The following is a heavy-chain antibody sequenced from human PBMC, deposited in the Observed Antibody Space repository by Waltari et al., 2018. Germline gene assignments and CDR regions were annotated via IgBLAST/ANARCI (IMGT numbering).Heavy chain of an antibody. CDR1: GGSISSYY. J-gene: IGHJ6*04. D-gene: IGHD6-13*01. V-gene: IGHV4-59*01. CDR3: ARDPRGAAARGAMDV. CDR2: IYYSGST. Sequence: QVQLQESGPGLVKPSETLSLTCTVSGGSISSYYWSWIRQPPGKGLEWIGYIYYSGSTNYNPAPNSRVTISVDTSKNQFSLKLSSVTAADTAVYYCARDPRGAAARGAMDVWGKGTTVTVSS.